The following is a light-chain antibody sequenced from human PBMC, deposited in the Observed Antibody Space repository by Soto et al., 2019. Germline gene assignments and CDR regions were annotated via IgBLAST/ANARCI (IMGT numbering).Light chain of an antibody. J-gene: IGLJ1*01. V-gene: IGLV1-51*01. CDR3: GTWDSTLSVLYV. CDR1: SSNIGNNY. Sequence: QSVLTQPPSVSAAPGQKVTISCSGSSSNIGNNYVSWYQQLPGTAPKLLIYDNNKRPSGIPARFSGSQSGTSATLGITGLQTGDEADYYCGTWDSTLSVLYVFGSGTKVTVL. CDR2: DNN.